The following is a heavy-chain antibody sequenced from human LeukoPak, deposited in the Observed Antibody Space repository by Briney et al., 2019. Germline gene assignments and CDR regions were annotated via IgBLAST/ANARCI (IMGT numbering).Heavy chain of an antibody. V-gene: IGHV5-51*01. CDR2: MYPGDSDI. CDR3: PSHIYDFWSNYAWYSDL. CDR1: GYSFSDYW. J-gene: IGHJ2*01. Sequence: GESLKISCQGSGYSFSDYWIGWVRQMPGKGLEWMGIMYPGDSDIGYSPSFQGLVTMSADKSISTASLPLTSLKPSDTATYYCPSHIYDFWSNYAWYSDLWGRGPRVTVSS. D-gene: IGHD3-3*01.